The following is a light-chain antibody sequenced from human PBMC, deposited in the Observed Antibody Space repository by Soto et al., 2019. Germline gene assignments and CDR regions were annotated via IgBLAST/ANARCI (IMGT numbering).Light chain of an antibody. V-gene: IGLV1-47*01. CDR3: AAWDDSLNGPYV. J-gene: IGLJ1*01. Sequence: QSVLTQPPSASGTPGQRVTISCSGSSSNIGSNYVYWYQQLPGTAPKLLIYRNNQRPSGVPDRFSGSKSGTSASLAISGLRSEDEDDYYCAAWDDSLNGPYVFGTGTKLTVL. CDR1: SSNIGSNY. CDR2: RNN.